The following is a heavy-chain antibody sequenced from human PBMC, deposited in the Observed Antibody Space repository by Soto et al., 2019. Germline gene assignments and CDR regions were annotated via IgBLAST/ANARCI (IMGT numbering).Heavy chain of an antibody. D-gene: IGHD1-1*01. CDR2: INHSGTT. V-gene: IGHV4-34*01. CDR1: GGSFTGYY. J-gene: IGHJ4*02. CDR3: ARAFSTTTAYFYYYDH. Sequence: LSLTCAVYGGSFTGYYWTWIRQSPRKGLEWIGEINHSGTTRYNPSLESRVIVSVDTSKKQFSLNLSFVTAADTAVYYCARAFSTTTAYFYYYDHWGQGTQVTVSS.